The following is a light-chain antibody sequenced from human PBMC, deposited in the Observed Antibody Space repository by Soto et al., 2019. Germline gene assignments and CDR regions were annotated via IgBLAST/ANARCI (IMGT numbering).Light chain of an antibody. CDR3: QQYGSSPWT. CDR1: QSVSNNY. J-gene: IGKJ1*01. V-gene: IGKV3-20*01. Sequence: IGSTQSPCTLSLSPGERAPLSCRASQSVSNNYLAWYQQKPGQAPRLLIYGASNRATGIPDRFSGSGSGTDFTLTISRLEPEDFAVYYCQQYGSSPWTFGQGTKVDIK. CDR2: GAS.